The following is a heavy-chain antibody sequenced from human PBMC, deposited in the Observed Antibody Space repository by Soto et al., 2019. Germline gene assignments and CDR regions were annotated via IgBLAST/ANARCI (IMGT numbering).Heavy chain of an antibody. J-gene: IGHJ6*03. CDR2: ISYDGSNK. CDR3: AKEGYDFWSGYQYYYYYMDV. D-gene: IGHD3-3*01. V-gene: IGHV3-30*18. Sequence: GGSLRLSCAASGFTFSSYGMHWVRQAPGKGLEWVAVISYDGSNKYYADSVKGRFTISRDNSKNTLYLQMNSLRAEDTAVYYCAKEGYDFWSGYQYYYYYMDVWGKGTTVTVSS. CDR1: GFTFSSYG.